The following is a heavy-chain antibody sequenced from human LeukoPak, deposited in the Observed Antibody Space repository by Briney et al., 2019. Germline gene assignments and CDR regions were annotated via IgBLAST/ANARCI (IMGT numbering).Heavy chain of an antibody. CDR2: ISSLSGTI. CDR1: GFTFSTYS. J-gene: IGHJ4*02. D-gene: IGHD1-26*01. V-gene: IGHV3-48*01. Sequence: GGSLRLSCAASGFTFSTYSMNWVRQAPGKGLEWISYISSLSGTINYADSVKGRFTISRDNAKNSLYLHMNSLRAEDTAVYYCARGRVRRVVGAPLDYWGQGTLVTVSS. CDR3: ARGRVRRVVGAPLDY.